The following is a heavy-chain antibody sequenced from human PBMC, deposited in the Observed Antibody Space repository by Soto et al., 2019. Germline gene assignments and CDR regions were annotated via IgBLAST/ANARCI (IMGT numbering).Heavy chain of an antibody. CDR3: ARDFGYSGYDGPDDY. CDR2: IIPIFGTA. J-gene: IGHJ4*02. D-gene: IGHD5-12*01. Sequence: SVKVSCKASGGTFSSYAISWVRQAPGQGLEWMGGIIPIFGTANYAQKFQGRVTITADESTSTAYMELSSLRSEDTAVYYCARDFGYSGYDGPDDYWGQGTLVTVS. CDR1: GGTFSSYA. V-gene: IGHV1-69*13.